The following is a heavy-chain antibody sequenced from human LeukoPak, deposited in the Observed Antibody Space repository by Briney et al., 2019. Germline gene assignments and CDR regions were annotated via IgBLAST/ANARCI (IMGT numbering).Heavy chain of an antibody. CDR2: INHSGST. D-gene: IGHD6-19*01. V-gene: IGHV4-34*01. CDR3: ARGIVNTAVSGTFGY. Sequence: SETLSLTCAVYGGSLSGFYWSWIRQPPGKGLEWIGEINHSGSTNYNPSLKSRVTISVDTSKNQFSLHLSSVTAADTAVYYCARGIVNTAVSGTFGYWGQGTLVTVSS. CDR1: GGSLSGFY. J-gene: IGHJ4*02.